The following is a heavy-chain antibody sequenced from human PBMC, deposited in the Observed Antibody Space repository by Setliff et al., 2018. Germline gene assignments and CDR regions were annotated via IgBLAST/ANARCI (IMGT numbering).Heavy chain of an antibody. CDR1: SGSIGSHY. V-gene: IGHV4-59*11. Sequence: PSETLSLTCSVSSGSIGSHYWNWMRQPPGKGLEWIGHVFHTGSTKYNPSLRSRVTISVDTSENYFSLRPTSVTAADTAVYYCARAPPSVPYGDYGPRQYFELWGRGSLVTVSS. J-gene: IGHJ2*01. CDR3: ARAPPSVPYGDYGPRQYFEL. D-gene: IGHD4-17*01. CDR2: VFHTGST.